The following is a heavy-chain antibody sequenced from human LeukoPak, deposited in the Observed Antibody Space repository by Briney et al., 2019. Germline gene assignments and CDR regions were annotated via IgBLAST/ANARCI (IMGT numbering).Heavy chain of an antibody. V-gene: IGHV1-2*02. J-gene: IGHJ4*02. CDR1: GYTFTFYY. CDR3: ARDKPAETSLDF. CDR2: INPNSGGT. Sequence: GASVKVSCTASGYTFTFYYIYCVWQAPGQGLEWMGWINPNSGGTNYAQKFQGRVTMTRDRSINTAYMDLRSLTYDETAVYYCARDKPAETSLDFWGQGTLVTVSS.